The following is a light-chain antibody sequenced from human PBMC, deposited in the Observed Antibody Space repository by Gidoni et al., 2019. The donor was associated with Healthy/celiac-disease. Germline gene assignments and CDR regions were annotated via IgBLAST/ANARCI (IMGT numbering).Light chain of an antibody. CDR1: QRVSSN. CDR2: GAS. V-gene: IGKV3-15*01. Sequence: DIVMTQSPATLSVSPGERATPSFRASQRVSSNLAWYQQKPGQAPRPLIHGASTRATGIPARFSGSGSGTEFTLTISSLQSEDFAVYYCQQYNNWPPWTFGQXTKVEIK. J-gene: IGKJ1*01. CDR3: QQYNNWPPWT.